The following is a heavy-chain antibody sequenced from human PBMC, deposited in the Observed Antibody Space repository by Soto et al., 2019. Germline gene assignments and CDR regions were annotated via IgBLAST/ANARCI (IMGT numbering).Heavy chain of an antibody. V-gene: IGHV5-51*01. D-gene: IGHD2-15*01. Sequence: XDSLKVSCKCSGYTFTDYWIALVLQMPGKGLEWMGMIYPGDSDTRYSPSFQGQGTISADKSMTTAYLQWNSLKASDTAMYYCARISRVPAKGRNSGMDVWGQGTTVTVSS. J-gene: IGHJ6*02. CDR1: GYTFTDYW. CDR2: IYPGDSDT. CDR3: ARISRVPAKGRNSGMDV.